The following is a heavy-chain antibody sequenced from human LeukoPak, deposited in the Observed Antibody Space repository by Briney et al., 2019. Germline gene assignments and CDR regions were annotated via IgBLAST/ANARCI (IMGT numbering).Heavy chain of an antibody. V-gene: IGHV3-11*01. Sequence: GGSLRLSCAASGFTFSDYYMSWIRQAPGKGLEWLAYISNSGDTRKYADSVTGRFTISRDNAKNSVFLQMNSLRAEDSGVYYCARDVRGRTPLKLGMKWFDPWGQGARVTVSS. D-gene: IGHD7-27*01. CDR1: GFTFSDYY. CDR2: ISNSGDTR. J-gene: IGHJ5*02. CDR3: ARDVRGRTPLKLGMKWFDP.